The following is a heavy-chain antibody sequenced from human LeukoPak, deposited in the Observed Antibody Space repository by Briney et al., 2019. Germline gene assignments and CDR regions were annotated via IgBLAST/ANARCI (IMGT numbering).Heavy chain of an antibody. Sequence: GGSLRLSCAASRFTFSSYWMHWVRQAPGKGLVWVSRINSDGSSTSYADSVKGRFTISRDNAKNTLYLQMNSLRAEDTAVYYCARERAAAGHTLSYYYYGMDVWGQGTTVTVSS. D-gene: IGHD6-13*01. CDR1: RFTFSSYW. CDR2: INSDGSST. J-gene: IGHJ6*02. V-gene: IGHV3-74*01. CDR3: ARERAAAGHTLSYYYYGMDV.